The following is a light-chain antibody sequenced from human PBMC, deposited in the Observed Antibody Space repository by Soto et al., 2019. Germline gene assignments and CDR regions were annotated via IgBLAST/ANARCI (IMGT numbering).Light chain of an antibody. Sequence: QSALTQPASVSGSPGQSITISCTGASSDVGGHNYVSWYQQHPGKAPKLMIYGVSNRPSGVSNRFSGSKSGNTASLTISGLQAEDEADYYCSSYTSSSTSFGGGTKLTVL. CDR1: SSDVGGHNY. CDR3: SSYTSSSTS. V-gene: IGLV2-14*03. J-gene: IGLJ2*01. CDR2: GVS.